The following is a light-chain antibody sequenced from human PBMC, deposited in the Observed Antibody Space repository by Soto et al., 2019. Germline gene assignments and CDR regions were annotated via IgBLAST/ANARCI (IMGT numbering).Light chain of an antibody. CDR1: QSISSPY. CDR2: DAS. CDR3: QQSSNWPPIT. V-gene: IGKV3-11*01. Sequence: EIVLTQSPGTLTLSPGERATLSCRASQSISSPYLAWYQQKPGQAPRLLVYDASNRATGIPARFSGSGSGTDFTLTISSLEPEDFAVYYCQQSSNWPPITFGQGTRLEIK. J-gene: IGKJ5*01.